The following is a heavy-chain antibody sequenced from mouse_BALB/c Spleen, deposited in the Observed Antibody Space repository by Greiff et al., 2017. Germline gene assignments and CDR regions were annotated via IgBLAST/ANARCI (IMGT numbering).Heavy chain of an antibody. V-gene: IGHV5-17*02. Sequence: EVHLVESGGGLVQPGGSRKLSCAASGFTFSSFGMHWVRQAPEKGLEWVAYISSGSSTIYYADTVKGRFTISRDNPKNTLFLQMTSLRSEDTAMYYCARGGLRRGFAYWGQGTLVTVSA. D-gene: IGHD2-2*01. J-gene: IGHJ3*01. CDR2: ISSGSSTI. CDR1: GFTFSSFG. CDR3: ARGGLRRGFAY.